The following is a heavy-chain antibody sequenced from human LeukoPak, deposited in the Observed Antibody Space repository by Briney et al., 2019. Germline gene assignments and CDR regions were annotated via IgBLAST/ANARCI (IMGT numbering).Heavy chain of an antibody. Sequence: GASVKVSCKASGYSFNSQGMNWVRQAPGQGLEWMGWINTDSGNPTYAQGFTGQFVFSLDSAVSTAYLQISNLMPEDTGKYYCVKEILRFDLWGQGTMVTVSS. CDR3: VKEILRFDL. V-gene: IGHV7-4-1*02. CDR2: INTDSGNP. J-gene: IGHJ3*01. CDR1: GYSFNSQG.